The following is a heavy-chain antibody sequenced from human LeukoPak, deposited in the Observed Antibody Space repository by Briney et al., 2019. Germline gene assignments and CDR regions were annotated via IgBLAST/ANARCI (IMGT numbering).Heavy chain of an antibody. CDR2: ISWNSGSI. Sequence: GGSLRLSCAASGFTFDDYAMHWVRQAPGKGLEWVSGISWNSGSIGYADSVKGRFTISRDNAKNSLYLQMNSLRAEDTALYYCAKDTSSGWSSVYYGTDVWGQGTTVTVSS. CDR3: AKDTSSGWSSVYYGTDV. V-gene: IGHV3-9*01. J-gene: IGHJ6*02. D-gene: IGHD6-19*01. CDR1: GFTFDDYA.